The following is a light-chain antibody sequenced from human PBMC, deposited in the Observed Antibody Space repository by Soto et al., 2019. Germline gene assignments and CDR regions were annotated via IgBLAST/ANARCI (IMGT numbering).Light chain of an antibody. V-gene: IGKV1D-12*01. CDR2: TAS. Sequence: DIQMTQSPSSVSASVGDRVTISCRASQGIDRWLAWFQHKPGKAPKLLISTASSLQSGVPSRFSGSGSGTDFTLTIASLQFDDFATYYCQQSDSYLYTFGQGTKLEIK. CDR1: QGIDRW. CDR3: QQSDSYLYT. J-gene: IGKJ2*01.